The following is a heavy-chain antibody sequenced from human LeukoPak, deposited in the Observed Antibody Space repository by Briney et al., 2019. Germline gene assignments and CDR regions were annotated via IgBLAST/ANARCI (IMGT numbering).Heavy chain of an antibody. CDR1: GFSLSTSGMR. CDR2: IDWDDAK. V-gene: IGHV2-70*04. CDR3: ARVLYSSSWYAFDI. Sequence: SGPALVKPTQTLTLTCTFSGFSLSTSGMRVSWIRQPPGKALEWLSRIDWDDAKFYSTSLQTRLTISKDTSKNQVVLTMTNMDPVDTATYYCARVLYSSSWYAFDIWGQGTMVTVSS. J-gene: IGHJ3*02. D-gene: IGHD6-13*01.